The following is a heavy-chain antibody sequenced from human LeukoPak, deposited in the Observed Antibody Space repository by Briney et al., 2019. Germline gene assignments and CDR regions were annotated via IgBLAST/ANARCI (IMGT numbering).Heavy chain of an antibody. J-gene: IGHJ4*02. CDR2: IYYSGST. Sequence: SETLSLTCTVSGGSISSYYWSWIRQPPGKGLEWIGYIYYSGSTNYNPSLKSRVTISVDTTKNQFSLKLSSVTAADTAVYYCASMGAILYYFDYWGQGTLVTVSS. D-gene: IGHD1-26*01. V-gene: IGHV4-59*01. CDR3: ASMGAILYYFDY. CDR1: GGSISSYY.